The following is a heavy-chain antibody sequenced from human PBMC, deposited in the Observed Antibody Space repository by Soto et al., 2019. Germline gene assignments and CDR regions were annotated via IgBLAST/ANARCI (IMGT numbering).Heavy chain of an antibody. J-gene: IGHJ4*02. V-gene: IGHV4-4*07. Sequence: QVQLQESSPGLMKPSETLSLTCTVSGASITGSSYWSWIRQPAGKGLEWIGRFSLSGTTSYNPSLRSRVTMSADVSKNQFSLRLTSVTAADTALYYCARGMTPPGAPAWYYFDSWGQGTLVTVSS. CDR2: FSLSGTT. D-gene: IGHD2-8*02. CDR1: GASITGSSY. CDR3: ARGMTPPGAPAWYYFDS.